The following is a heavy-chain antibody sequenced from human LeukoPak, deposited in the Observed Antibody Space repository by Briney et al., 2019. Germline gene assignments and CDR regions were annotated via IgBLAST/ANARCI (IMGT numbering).Heavy chain of an antibody. V-gene: IGHV5-51*01. Sequence: GESLKISCKGSGYSFTSYWIGWVRQMPGKGLEWMGIIYPGDSDTRYSPSFQGQVTISADKSISTAYLQWSSLKASDTAMYCCARYPYSSSWYPYYFDYWGQGTLVTVSS. D-gene: IGHD6-13*01. CDR1: GYSFTSYW. CDR3: ARYPYSSSWYPYYFDY. J-gene: IGHJ4*02. CDR2: IYPGDSDT.